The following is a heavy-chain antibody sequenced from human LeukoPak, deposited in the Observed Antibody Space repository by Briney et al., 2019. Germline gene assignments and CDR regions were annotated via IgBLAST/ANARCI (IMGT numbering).Heavy chain of an antibody. Sequence: MTGGSLRLSCAASGFSFSDYWMGWIRQAPGKGLEWVSYISTSGSDIFYADSVKGRFTISRDNAKNSLYLQINGLRAEDTAVYYCARTLYQLPHYYYYAMDVWGQGTAVTVSS. CDR2: ISTSGSDI. J-gene: IGHJ6*02. CDR1: GFSFSDYW. CDR3: ARTLYQLPHYYYYAMDV. D-gene: IGHD2-2*01. V-gene: IGHV3-11*01.